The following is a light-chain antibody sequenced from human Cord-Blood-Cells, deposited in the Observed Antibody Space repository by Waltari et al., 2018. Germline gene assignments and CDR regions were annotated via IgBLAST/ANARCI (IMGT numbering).Light chain of an antibody. V-gene: IGKV2-28*01. J-gene: IGKJ2*01. CDR1: QSLLHSNGYNY. CDR2: LGS. CDR3: MQALQTGQMYT. Sequence: DIVMTQSPLSLPVTPGEPASISCRSSQSLLHSNGYNYLDWYQQKPGQSPQLLIYLGSNRASGVPDRFSGSGSGTDFTLKISRVEAEDVGVYYCMQALQTGQMYTFGQGTKLEIK.